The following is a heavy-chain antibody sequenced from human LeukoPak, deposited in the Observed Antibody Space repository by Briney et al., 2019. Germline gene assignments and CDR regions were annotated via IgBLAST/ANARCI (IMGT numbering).Heavy chain of an antibody. D-gene: IGHD3-16*01. Sequence: SETLSLTCTVSGGSISSYYWSWIRQPPGKGLEWIGYIYYSGSINYNPSLKSRVTISVDTSKNQFSLKLSSVTAADTAVYYCARDGLRSGKYNWFDPWGQGTLVTVSS. CDR2: IYYSGSI. J-gene: IGHJ5*02. CDR1: GGSISSYY. CDR3: ARDGLRSGKYNWFDP. V-gene: IGHV4-59*01.